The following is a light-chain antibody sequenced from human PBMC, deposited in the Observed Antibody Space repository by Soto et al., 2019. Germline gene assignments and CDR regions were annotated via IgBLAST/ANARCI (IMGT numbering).Light chain of an antibody. J-gene: IGLJ1*01. CDR1: HSYCGSYNL. CDR2: EVS. V-gene: IGLV2-23*02. CDR3: CSYAGSSTYV. Sequence: SVLTHPASVSGAPGPSIPLSLPGNHSYCGSYNLVSWYQQHPGKAPKLMIYEVSKRPSGVSNRFSGSKSGNTASLTISGLQAEDEADYYCCSYAGSSTYVFGTGTKVTVL.